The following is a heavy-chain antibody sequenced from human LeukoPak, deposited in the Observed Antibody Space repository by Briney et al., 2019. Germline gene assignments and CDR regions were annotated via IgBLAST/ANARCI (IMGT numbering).Heavy chain of an antibody. V-gene: IGHV1-2*02. CDR3: ARAIAVAGYFDY. CDR2: INPNSGGT. CDR1: GYTFTGYY. D-gene: IGHD6-19*01. J-gene: IGHJ4*02. Sequence: VASVKVSCKASGYTFTGYYMHWVRQAPGQGLEWMGWINPNSGGTNYAQKFQGRVTMTRDTSISTAYMELSRLRSDDTAIYYCARAIAVAGYFDYWGQGTLVTVSS.